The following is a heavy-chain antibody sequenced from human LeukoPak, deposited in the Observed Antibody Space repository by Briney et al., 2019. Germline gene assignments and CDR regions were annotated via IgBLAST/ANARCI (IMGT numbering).Heavy chain of an antibody. CDR2: IYYSGST. Sequence: SETLSLTCTVSGGSISSSSYYWGWIRQPPGKGLEWIGSIYYSGSTYYNPSLKSRVTISVDTSKNQFSLKLSSVTAADTAVYYCARVVTNYFDYWGQGTLVTVSS. D-gene: IGHD5-12*01. J-gene: IGHJ4*02. V-gene: IGHV4-39*01. CDR3: ARVVTNYFDY. CDR1: GGSISSSSYY.